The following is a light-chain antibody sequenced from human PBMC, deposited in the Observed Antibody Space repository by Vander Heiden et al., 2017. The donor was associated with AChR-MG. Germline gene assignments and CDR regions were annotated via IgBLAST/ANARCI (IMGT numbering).Light chain of an antibody. V-gene: IGKV2-30*01. CDR3: MQCTHGYT. CDR1: QSLVSSDGNTF. Sequence: DVVMTQSPLSLPVTLGQPASISCRSSQSLVSSDGNTFLNWFQQRPGQSPRRLMYKVSNRDSGVPDRFSGSGSGTDFTLQISRVEAEDVGMYYCMQCTHGYTSGQGTKLEIK. J-gene: IGKJ2*01. CDR2: KVS.